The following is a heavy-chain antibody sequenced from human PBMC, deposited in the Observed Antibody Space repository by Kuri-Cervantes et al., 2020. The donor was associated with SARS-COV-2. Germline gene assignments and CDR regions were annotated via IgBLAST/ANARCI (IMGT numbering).Heavy chain of an antibody. CDR2: IYYSGST. J-gene: IGHJ4*02. D-gene: IGHD6-13*01. Sequence: GSLRLSCTVSGGSISSYYWSWIRQPPGKGLEWIGYIYYSGSTNYNPSLKSRVTISVDTSKNQFSLKRSSVTAADTAVYYCARKPFTGIAAAGPYFDYWGQGTLVTVSS. CDR3: ARKPFTGIAAAGPYFDY. CDR1: GGSISSYY. V-gene: IGHV4-59*01.